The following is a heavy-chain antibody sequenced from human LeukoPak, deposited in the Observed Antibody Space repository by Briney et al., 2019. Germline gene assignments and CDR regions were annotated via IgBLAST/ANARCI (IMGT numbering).Heavy chain of an antibody. Sequence: GGSLRPSFAASGFTFITNDMTWVGQAPGKGLERVSVLYSDGNTKYADSVQGRFTISRDNSKNILYLEMNSLSPDDTAVYYCARGVEPVAANTLEYWGQGTLVTVSS. CDR2: LYSDGNT. V-gene: IGHV3-53*01. CDR3: ARGVEPVAANTLEY. J-gene: IGHJ4*02. CDR1: GFTFITND. D-gene: IGHD6-19*01.